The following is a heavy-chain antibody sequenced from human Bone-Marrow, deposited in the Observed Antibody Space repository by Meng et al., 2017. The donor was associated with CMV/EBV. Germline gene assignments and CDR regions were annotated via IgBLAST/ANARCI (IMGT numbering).Heavy chain of an antibody. CDR2: ISYDGSNQ. D-gene: IGHD3-16*01. CDR3: ARDGGATYYYYYGMDV. V-gene: IGHV3-30-3*01. J-gene: IGHJ6*02. Sequence: GESLKISCAAPGFTFSSYAMSWVRQAPGKGLEWVAVISYDGSNQYYADSVKGRFTISRDNSKNTLYLQMSSLRPEDTAVYYCARDGGATYYYYYGMDVWGQGTTVTVSS. CDR1: GFTFSSYA.